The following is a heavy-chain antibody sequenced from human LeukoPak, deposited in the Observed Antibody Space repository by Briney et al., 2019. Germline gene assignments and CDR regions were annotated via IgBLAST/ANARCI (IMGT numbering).Heavy chain of an antibody. J-gene: IGHJ4*02. CDR2: IDPSDSYT. CDR1: GYSFTSYW. D-gene: IGHD3-10*01. V-gene: IGHV5-10-1*01. CDR3: AGNYYGSGSYPLC. Sequence: GESLKISCKGSGYSFTSYWISWVRQMPGKGLGWMGRIDPSDSYTNYSPSFQGHVTISADKSISTAYLQWSSLKASDTAMYYCAGNYYGSGSYPLCWGQGTLVTVSS.